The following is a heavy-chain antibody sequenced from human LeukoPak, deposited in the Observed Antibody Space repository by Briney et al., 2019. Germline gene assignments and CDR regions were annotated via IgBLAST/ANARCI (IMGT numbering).Heavy chain of an antibody. D-gene: IGHD6-6*01. CDR2: INDDAKNT. Sequence: GGSLRLSCAASGFTFGTYGMNWVRQAPGKGLEWVSAINDDAKNTFYADSVKGRFTISRDNSKNTLYLQMSSLTVEATAIYYCAKRVPYGSSAVYFDSWGQGTLVTVSS. V-gene: IGHV3-23*01. J-gene: IGHJ4*02. CDR3: AKRVPYGSSAVYFDS. CDR1: GFTFGTYG.